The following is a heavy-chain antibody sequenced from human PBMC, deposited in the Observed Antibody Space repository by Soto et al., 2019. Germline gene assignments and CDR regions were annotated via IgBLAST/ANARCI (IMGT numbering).Heavy chain of an antibody. J-gene: IGHJ5*02. CDR1: GFTFSSYA. Sequence: GGSLRLSCAASGFTFSSYAMHWVRQAPGKGLEWVAVISYDGSNKYYADSVKGRFTISRDNSKNTLYLQMNSLRAEDTAVYYCARGLQWELLLNRFDPWGQGTLVTVPS. CDR3: ARGLQWELLLNRFDP. D-gene: IGHD1-26*01. CDR2: ISYDGSNK. V-gene: IGHV3-30-3*01.